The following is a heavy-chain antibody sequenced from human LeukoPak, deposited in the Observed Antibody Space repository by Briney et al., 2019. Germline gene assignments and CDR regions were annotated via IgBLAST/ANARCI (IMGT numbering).Heavy chain of an antibody. J-gene: IGHJ4*02. CDR1: GFTFSSYA. Sequence: GRSLRLSCAASGFTFSSYAMHWVRQAPGKGLEWVAVISYDGSNKYYADSVKGRFTISRDNSKNTLYLQMNSLRAEDTAVYYCAKGVYSSGWSPFDYWGQGTLVTVSS. V-gene: IGHV3-30-3*01. CDR2: ISYDGSNK. CDR3: AKGVYSSGWSPFDY. D-gene: IGHD6-19*01.